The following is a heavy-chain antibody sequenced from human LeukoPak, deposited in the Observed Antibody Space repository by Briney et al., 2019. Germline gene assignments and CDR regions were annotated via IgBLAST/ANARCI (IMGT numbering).Heavy chain of an antibody. D-gene: IGHD3-3*01. CDR2: MRNDGSQI. CDR1: GFTFSNYD. V-gene: IGHV3-30*02. CDR3: AKDIGRRIFGVAYDAFHI. Sequence: SGGSLRLSCVASGFTFSNYDMHWVRQAPGKGLEWVASMRNDGSQIYHADSMKGRFTISRDNSKNTLYLRMNSLRVEDTAIYYCAKDIGRRIFGVAYDAFHIWGQGTMVTVSS. J-gene: IGHJ3*02.